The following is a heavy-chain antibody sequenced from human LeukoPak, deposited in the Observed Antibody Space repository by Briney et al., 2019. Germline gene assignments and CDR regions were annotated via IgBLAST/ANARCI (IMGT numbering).Heavy chain of an antibody. CDR2: IYYSGST. CDR3: ARAYRSGTGARPTWRFDP. J-gene: IGHJ5*02. CDR1: GGSISSYY. Sequence: SETLSLTCTVSGGSISSYYWSWIRQPPGKGLEWIGYIYYSGSTNYNPSLKSRVTISVDTSKNQFSLKLSSVTAADTAVYYCARAYRSGTGARPTWRFDPWGQGTLVTVSS. D-gene: IGHD6-25*01. V-gene: IGHV4-59*01.